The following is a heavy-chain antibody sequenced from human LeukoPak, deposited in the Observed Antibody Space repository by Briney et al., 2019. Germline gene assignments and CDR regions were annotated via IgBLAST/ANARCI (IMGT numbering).Heavy chain of an antibody. CDR3: TRVGYIDEGIDY. CDR1: GFTFSSYA. V-gene: IGHV3-7*04. J-gene: IGHJ4*02. CDR2: IKQDSSKK. Sequence: GGSLRLSCAASGFTFSSYAMTWVRQAPGKGLEWVANIKQDSSKKSYVDSVKGRFTISRDNAKNSLYLQMNSLRAEDTAIYYCTRVGYIDEGIDYWGQGTLVTVSS. D-gene: IGHD5-24*01.